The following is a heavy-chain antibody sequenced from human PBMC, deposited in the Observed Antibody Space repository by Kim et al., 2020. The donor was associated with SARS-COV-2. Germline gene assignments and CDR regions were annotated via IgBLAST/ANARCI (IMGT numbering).Heavy chain of an antibody. J-gene: IGHJ4*01. Sequence: SETLSLTCTVSGYSISSGYYWGCIRQPPGKGLEWIGSIHYSGSTYYHPSLKSRVIISVDTSKNQFSLKLNTVTAADTAVYYCARDAPGGLSSSWVFDYWG. CDR3: ARDAPGGLSSSWVFDY. V-gene: IGHV4-38-2*02. CDR1: GYSISSGYY. D-gene: IGHD6-13*01. CDR2: IHYSGST.